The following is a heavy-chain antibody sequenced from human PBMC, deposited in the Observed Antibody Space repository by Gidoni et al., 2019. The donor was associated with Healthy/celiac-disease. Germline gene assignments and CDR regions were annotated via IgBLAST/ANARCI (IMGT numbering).Heavy chain of an antibody. CDR1: GFTFSSYG. Sequence: QVQLVESGGGVVPPGRPLRLSRAASGFTFSSYGMHWVRQAPGKGLEWVEVRWYDGSNKYYADSVKGRFTISRDNSKNTLYLQMNSLRAEDTAVYYCARDLDVVVPAAFDYWGQGTLVTVSS. V-gene: IGHV3-33*01. CDR3: ARDLDVVVPAAFDY. D-gene: IGHD2-2*01. J-gene: IGHJ4*02. CDR2: RWYDGSNK.